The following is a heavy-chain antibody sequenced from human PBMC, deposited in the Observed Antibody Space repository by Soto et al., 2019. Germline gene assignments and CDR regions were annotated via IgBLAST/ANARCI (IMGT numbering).Heavy chain of an antibody. CDR3: ASPARRGIPGSDAFDI. V-gene: IGHV1-69*12. D-gene: IGHD1-20*01. Sequence: QVQLVQSGAEVKKPGSSVKVSCKASGGTFSSYAISWVRQAPGQGLEWMGGIIPIFGTANYAQKFQGRVTITADESTSTAYMELSSLRSEDTAVYYCASPARRGIPGSDAFDIWGQGTMVTVAS. J-gene: IGHJ3*02. CDR2: IIPIFGTA. CDR1: GGTFSSYA.